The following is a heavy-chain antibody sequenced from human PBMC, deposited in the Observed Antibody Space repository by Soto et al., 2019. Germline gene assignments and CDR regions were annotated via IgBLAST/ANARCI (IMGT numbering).Heavy chain of an antibody. D-gene: IGHD1-26*01. Sequence: PGGSLRLSCAASGFTFSSYSMNWVRQAPGKGLEWVSSISSSSSYIYYADSVKGRFTISRDNAKNSLYLQMSSLRAEDTAVYYCARSSESPYYYYGMDVWGQGTTVTVSS. CDR1: GFTFSSYS. V-gene: IGHV3-21*01. CDR2: ISSSSSYI. CDR3: ARSSESPYYYYGMDV. J-gene: IGHJ6*02.